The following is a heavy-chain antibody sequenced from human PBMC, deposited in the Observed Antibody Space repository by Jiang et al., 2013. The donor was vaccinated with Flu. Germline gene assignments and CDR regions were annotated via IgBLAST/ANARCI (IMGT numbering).Heavy chain of an antibody. V-gene: IGHV3-23*04. CDR3: AKTPWELLAGATLFDY. J-gene: IGHJ4*02. CDR2: ISGSGGST. Sequence: LVESGGGLVQPGGSLRLSCAASGFTFSSYAMSWVRQAPGKGLEWVSAISGSGGSTYYADSVKGRFTISRDNSKNTLYLQMNSLRAEDTAVYYCAKTPWELLAGATLFDYWGQGTLVTVSS. D-gene: IGHD1-26*01. CDR1: GFTFSSYA.